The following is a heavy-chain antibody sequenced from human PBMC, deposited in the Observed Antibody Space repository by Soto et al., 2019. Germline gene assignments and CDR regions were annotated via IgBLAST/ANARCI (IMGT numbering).Heavy chain of an antibody. CDR2: IYYSGST. J-gene: IGHJ6*02. D-gene: IGHD2-2*01. Sequence: PSETLSLTCTVSGGSISSGDYYWSWIRQPPGEGLEWIGYIYYSGSTYYNPSLNSRLTISVDTSKNQISLKLSSVTAADTAVYYWARERGGIIVLPAVVDNYYSGMDVWGQGTMVTVSS. CDR1: GGSISSGDYY. V-gene: IGHV4-30-4*01. CDR3: ARERGGIIVLPAVVDNYYSGMDV.